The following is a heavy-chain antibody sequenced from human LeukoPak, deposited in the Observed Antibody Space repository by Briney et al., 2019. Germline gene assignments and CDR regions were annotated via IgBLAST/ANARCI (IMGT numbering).Heavy chain of an antibody. Sequence: SEALSLTCAVYGGSFSGYYWSWIRQPPGKGLEWIGEINHSGSTNYNPSLTSRVTISVDTSKNQFSLKLSSVTAADTAVYYCARRSGSVVVVAAADYFDYWGQGTLVTVSS. CDR3: ARRSGSVVVVAAADYFDY. CDR2: INHSGST. V-gene: IGHV4-34*01. D-gene: IGHD2-15*01. J-gene: IGHJ4*02. CDR1: GGSFSGYY.